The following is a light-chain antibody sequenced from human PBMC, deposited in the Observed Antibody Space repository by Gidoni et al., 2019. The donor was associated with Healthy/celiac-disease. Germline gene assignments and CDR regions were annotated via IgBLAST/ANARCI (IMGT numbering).Light chain of an antibody. CDR1: QGIRND. J-gene: IGKJ4*01. V-gene: IGKV1-6*01. Sequence: AIQTTQSPSSLSASVGDRVPITCRASQGIRNDLGWYQQKPGKAPKLLIYAASSLQSGVPSRFSGSGSGTDFTLTISSLQPEDFATYYCLQDYNYPLTFGGGTKVEIK. CDR2: AAS. CDR3: LQDYNYPLT.